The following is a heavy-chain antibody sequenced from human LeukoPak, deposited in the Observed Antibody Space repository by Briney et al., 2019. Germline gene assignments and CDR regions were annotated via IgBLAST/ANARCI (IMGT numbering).Heavy chain of an antibody. CDR1: GGSISSSGYY. CDR3: ARMVRGVNQLPPTRYNWFDP. J-gene: IGHJ5*02. D-gene: IGHD3-10*01. Sequence: SETLSLTCTASGGSISSSGYYWGWIRQPPGKGLEWIGYIYYSGSTNYNPSLKSRVTISVDTSKNQFSLKLSSVTAADTAVYYCARMVRGVNQLPPTRYNWFDPWGQGTLVTVSS. V-gene: IGHV4-61*05. CDR2: IYYSGST.